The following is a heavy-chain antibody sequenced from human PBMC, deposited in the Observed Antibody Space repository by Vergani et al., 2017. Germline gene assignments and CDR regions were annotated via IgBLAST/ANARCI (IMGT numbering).Heavy chain of an antibody. D-gene: IGHD6-6*01. CDR1: GFTFSSYS. J-gene: IGHJ4*02. CDR3: AKDPRLSSASGFDY. CDR2: MSSSSGST. V-gene: IGHV3-23*04. Sequence: EVQLVESGGGLVKRGGSLRLSCAASGFTFSSYSMTWVRQAPGKGLEWVSSMSSSSGSTYYADSVKGRFTISRDNSKNTLYLQMNSLRAEDTAVYYCAKDPRLSSASGFDYWGQGTLVTVSS.